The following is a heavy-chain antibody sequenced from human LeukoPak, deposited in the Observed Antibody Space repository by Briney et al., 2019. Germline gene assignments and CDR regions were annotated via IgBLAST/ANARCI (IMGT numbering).Heavy chain of an antibody. CDR2: IGDSGGTT. J-gene: IGHJ4*02. Sequence: GGSLTLSCAASGFTFSSYAMSWVRQAPGKGLEWVSGIGDSGGTTYYADSVKGRFTVSRDNSKNTLFLQMNSLRAEDTAVYYCARHVKELRAFDYWGQGTLVTVSS. CDR1: GFTFSSYA. D-gene: IGHD1-7*01. V-gene: IGHV3-23*01. CDR3: ARHVKELRAFDY.